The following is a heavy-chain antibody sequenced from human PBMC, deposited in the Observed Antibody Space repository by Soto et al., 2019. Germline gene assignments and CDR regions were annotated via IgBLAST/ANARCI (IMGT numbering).Heavy chain of an antibody. CDR2: ISGSGGST. CDR1: GFTFSSYA. Sequence: EVQLLESGGGLVQPGGSLRLSCAASGFTFSSYAMSWVRQAPGKGLEWVSAISGSGGSTYYADSVKGRFTISRDNSKNTLYLQMNRLRAEDTAVYYCARRSVYALVVTLMDVWGKGTTVTVSS. V-gene: IGHV3-23*01. D-gene: IGHD2-8*01. J-gene: IGHJ6*03. CDR3: ARRSVYALVVTLMDV.